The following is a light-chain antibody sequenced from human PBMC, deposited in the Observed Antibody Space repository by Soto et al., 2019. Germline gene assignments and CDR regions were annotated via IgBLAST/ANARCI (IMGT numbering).Light chain of an antibody. CDR1: SSNIGNNY. Sequence: QSVLTQPPSVSAAPGQKVTISCSGSSSNIGNNYVSWYRQLPGTAPKLLIYETDKRTTGTPERFSGSKSGTSATLGITGLQTGDEADYYCGTWDSSLSAWVFGGGTKLTVL. CDR3: GTWDSSLSAWV. CDR2: ETD. J-gene: IGLJ3*02. V-gene: IGLV1-51*01.